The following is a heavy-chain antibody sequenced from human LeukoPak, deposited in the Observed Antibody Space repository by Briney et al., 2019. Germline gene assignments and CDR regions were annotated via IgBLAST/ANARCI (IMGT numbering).Heavy chain of an antibody. Sequence: ASVKVSCKASGGTFSSYAISLVRQAPGQGLEWMGRIIPIFGTANYAQKFQGRVTITTDESTSTAYMELSSLRSEDTAVYYCARDLTLAYGLVYYFDYWGQGTLVTVSS. J-gene: IGHJ4*02. CDR1: GGTFSSYA. CDR2: IIPIFGTA. D-gene: IGHD3-10*01. V-gene: IGHV1-69*05. CDR3: ARDLTLAYGLVYYFDY.